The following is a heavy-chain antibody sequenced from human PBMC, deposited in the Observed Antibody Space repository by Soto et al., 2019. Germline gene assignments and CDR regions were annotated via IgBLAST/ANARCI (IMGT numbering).Heavy chain of an antibody. CDR2: IWYDGSNK. CDR3: ARATDYVWGSYRYGPFDY. Sequence: GGSLRLSCAASGFTFSSYGMHWVRQAPGKGLEWVAVIWYDGSNKYYADSVKGRFTISRDNSKNTLYLQMNSLRAEDTAVYYCARATDYVWGSYRYGPFDYWGQGTLVTVSS. CDR1: GFTFSSYG. D-gene: IGHD3-16*02. V-gene: IGHV3-33*01. J-gene: IGHJ4*02.